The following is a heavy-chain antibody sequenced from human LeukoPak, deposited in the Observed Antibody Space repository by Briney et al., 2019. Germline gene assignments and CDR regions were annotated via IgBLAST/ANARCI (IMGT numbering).Heavy chain of an antibody. Sequence: SEALSLTCTVSGGSISGYYWSWIRQPPGKGLEWIGYIYYSGGTNYNPSLKSRVTISVDTSKNQFSLKLSSVTAADTAVYYCARVSQSLDTGTTAWDWFDPWGQGTLVTVSS. CDR2: IYYSGGT. J-gene: IGHJ5*02. CDR1: GGSISGYY. CDR3: ARVSQSLDTGTTAWDWFDP. D-gene: IGHD1-7*01. V-gene: IGHV4-59*12.